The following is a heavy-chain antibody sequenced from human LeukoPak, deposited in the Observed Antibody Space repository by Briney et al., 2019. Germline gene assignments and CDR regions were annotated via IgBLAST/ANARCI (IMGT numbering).Heavy chain of an antibody. CDR1: GGSISSYY. V-gene: IGHV4-59*08. CDR2: IYYSGST. Sequence: SETLSLTCTVSGGSISSYYWSWIRQPPGKGLEWIGYIYYSGSTNYNPSLKSRVTISVDTSKNQFSLKLSSVTAADTAVYYCARLRHYYDSSGYPNPIHYFDYWGQGTLVTVSS. D-gene: IGHD3-22*01. CDR3: ARLRHYYDSSGYPNPIHYFDY. J-gene: IGHJ4*02.